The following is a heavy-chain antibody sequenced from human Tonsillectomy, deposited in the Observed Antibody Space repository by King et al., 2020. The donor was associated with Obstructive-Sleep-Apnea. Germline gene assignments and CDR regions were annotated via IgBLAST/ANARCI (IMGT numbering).Heavy chain of an antibody. CDR2: IYTSGST. V-gene: IGHV4-4*07. J-gene: IGHJ5*02. D-gene: IGHD3-10*01. CDR3: ARDYCSGFLIWFDP. Sequence: QLQESGPGLVKPSETLSLTCTVSGGSISSYYWSWIRQPAGKGLEWIGRIYTSGSTNYNPSLKSRVTMSVDTSKNQFSLKLSSVTAADTAVYYCARDYCSGFLIWFDPWGQGTLVTVSS. CDR1: GGSISSYY.